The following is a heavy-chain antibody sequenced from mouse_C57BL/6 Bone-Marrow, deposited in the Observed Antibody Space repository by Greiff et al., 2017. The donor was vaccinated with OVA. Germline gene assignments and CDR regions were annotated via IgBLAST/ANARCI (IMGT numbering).Heavy chain of an antibody. J-gene: IGHJ4*01. CDR1: RYTFTSYW. CDR3: ARPYDYDRDYYAMDY. D-gene: IGHD2-4*01. CDR2: IHPNSGST. V-gene: IGHV1-64*01. Sequence: QVQLQQPGAELVKPGASVKLSCKASRYTFTSYWMHWVKQRPGQGLEWIGMIHPNSGSTNYNEKFKSKATLTVDKSSSTAYMQLSSLTSEDSAVYYCARPYDYDRDYYAMDYWGQGTSVTVSS.